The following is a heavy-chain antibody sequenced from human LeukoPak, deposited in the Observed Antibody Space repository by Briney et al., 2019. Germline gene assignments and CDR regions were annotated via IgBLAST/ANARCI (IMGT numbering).Heavy chain of an antibody. V-gene: IGHV3-23*01. D-gene: IGHD6-13*01. Sequence: GGSLRLSCAASGFTFTTYAKTWVRQAPGKGLELVSAISGSGGSTNYTDSVKGRFTISRDNSKNTLFLQMNSLRAEDTAVYYCAKDRAQQLVLDFWGQGTLVTVSS. CDR2: ISGSGGST. J-gene: IGHJ4*02. CDR1: GFTFTTYA. CDR3: AKDRAQQLVLDF.